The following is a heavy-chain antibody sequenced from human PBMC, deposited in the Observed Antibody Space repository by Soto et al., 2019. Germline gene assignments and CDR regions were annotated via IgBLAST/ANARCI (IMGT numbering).Heavy chain of an antibody. J-gene: IGHJ5*02. Sequence: QVQLVQSGAEVKKPGSSVKVSCKASGGTFSSYTISWVRQAPGQGLEWMGRIIPILGIANYAQKFQGRVTITADKSMSTAYMELSSLRSEDTAVYYCARDVPNPAVVVAATNRFDPWGQGTLVTVSS. CDR3: ARDVPNPAVVVAATNRFDP. CDR1: GGTFSSYT. D-gene: IGHD2-15*01. CDR2: IIPILGIA. V-gene: IGHV1-69*08.